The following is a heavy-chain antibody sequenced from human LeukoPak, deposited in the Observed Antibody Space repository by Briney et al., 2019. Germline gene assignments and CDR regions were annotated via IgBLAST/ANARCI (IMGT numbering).Heavy chain of an antibody. CDR2: ISKNGGTT. D-gene: IGHD2-21*02. V-gene: IGHV3-64D*06. J-gene: IGHJ4*02. Sequence: GGSLRLSCLGSGFTFSWYGMNWVRQAPGRGLEYVSAISKNGGTTYYVDSVKGRFTISRDNSKNTLNLQMNSLRVEDTAVYFCVKDLSDRDVDYWGQGTLVTVSS. CDR1: GFTFSWYG. CDR3: VKDLSDRDVDY.